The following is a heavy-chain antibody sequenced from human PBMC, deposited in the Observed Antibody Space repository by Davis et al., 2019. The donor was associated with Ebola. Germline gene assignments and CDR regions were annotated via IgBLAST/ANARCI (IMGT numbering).Heavy chain of an antibody. CDR1: GGSISSGSFY. J-gene: IGHJ5*01. CDR2: VYYSGAT. Sequence: MPGGSLRLSCTVSGGSISSGSFYWGWIRQPPGRGLEWIGSVYYSGATYYNPSHKSRVTISIDTSKNQFSLKLSSVTVADTAIYYCARHDFGRTGGLWGSYPPSPFDSWGQGTLVIVSS. D-gene: IGHD3-16*02. V-gene: IGHV4-39*01. CDR3: ARHDFGRTGGLWGSYPPSPFDS.